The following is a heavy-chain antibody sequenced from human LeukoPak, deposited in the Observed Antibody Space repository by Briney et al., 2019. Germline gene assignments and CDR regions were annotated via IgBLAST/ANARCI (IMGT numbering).Heavy chain of an antibody. V-gene: IGHV3-33*01. CDR2: IWYDGSDK. Sequence: PGGSLRLSCAASGFTFSGYGMHWVRQAPGKGLEWVAVIWYDGSDKYYADSVQGRFTISRDNSENTLYLQMNSLRAEDTAVYYCARDRVTRYFDLWGRGTLVTVSS. CDR3: ARDRVTRYFDL. D-gene: IGHD3-10*01. J-gene: IGHJ2*01. CDR1: GFTFSGYG.